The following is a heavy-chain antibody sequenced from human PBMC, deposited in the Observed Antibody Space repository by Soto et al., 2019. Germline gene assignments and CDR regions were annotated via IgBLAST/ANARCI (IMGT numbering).Heavy chain of an antibody. CDR3: ARYVFSRYNWSDSDY. J-gene: IGHJ4*02. D-gene: IGHD1-20*01. V-gene: IGHV1-18*01. CDR2: ISAYNGNT. CDR1: GYTFTSYG. Sequence: ASVKVSCKDSGYTFTSYGISWVRQAPGQGLEWMGWISAYNGNTNYAQKLQGRVTMTTDTSTSTAYTELRSLRSDDTAVYYCARYVFSRYNWSDSDYWGQATLVTVSS.